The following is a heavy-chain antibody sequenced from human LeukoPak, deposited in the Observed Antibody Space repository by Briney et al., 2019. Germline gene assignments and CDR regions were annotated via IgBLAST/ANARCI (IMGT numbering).Heavy chain of an antibody. V-gene: IGHV3-21*01. D-gene: IGHD3-22*01. J-gene: IGHJ4*02. Sequence: GGSLRLSCAVSGFTFSSYSMNWVRQAPGKGLEWVSSISSSSSYIYYADSVKGRFTISRDNAKNSLYLQMNSLRAEDTAVYYCAREKPALTYYYDSSGYYYFDYWGQGTLVTVSS. CDR3: AREKPALTYYYDSSGYYYFDY. CDR1: GFTFSSYS. CDR2: ISSSSSYI.